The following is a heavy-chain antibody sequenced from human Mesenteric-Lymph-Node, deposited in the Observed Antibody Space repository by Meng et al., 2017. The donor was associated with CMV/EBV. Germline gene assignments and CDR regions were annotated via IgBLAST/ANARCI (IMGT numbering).Heavy chain of an antibody. CDR1: GYRFTSYW. V-gene: IGHV5-51*01. CDR3: ARGYCSGGNCYSIWDY. CDR2: IYPGNSDT. D-gene: IGHD2-15*01. J-gene: IGHJ4*02. Sequence: GYRFTSYWIAWVRQMPGKALDVMGFIYPGNSDTRYSPSFQGQVSISADKSISTAYLQWSSLKASDTAMYYCARGYCSGGNCYSIWDYWGQGTLVTVSS.